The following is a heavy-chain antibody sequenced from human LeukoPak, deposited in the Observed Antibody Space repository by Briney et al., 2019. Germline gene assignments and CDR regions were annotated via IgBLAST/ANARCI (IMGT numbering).Heavy chain of an antibody. Sequence: ASVKVSCKTSGYSFTSQDMHWVRQAPGQSLEWMGCINPGNGDTKYSQEFQGRVTITRDTSATTAYMELSSLRSDDMAVYYCARTSAKKAEYYYYYMDVWGKGTTVTISS. CDR3: ARTSAKKAEYYYYYMDV. J-gene: IGHJ6*03. CDR1: GYSFTSQD. V-gene: IGHV1-3*03. D-gene: IGHD3-10*01. CDR2: INPGNGDT.